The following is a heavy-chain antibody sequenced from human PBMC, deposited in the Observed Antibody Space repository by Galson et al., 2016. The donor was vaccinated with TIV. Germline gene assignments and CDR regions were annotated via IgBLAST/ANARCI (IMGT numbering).Heavy chain of an antibody. CDR1: GFPFSNYV. CDR2: ITGSGYGAYGT. V-gene: IGHV3-23*01. CDR3: ARTRGDLFYYDSSGYYFPDG. J-gene: IGHJ4*02. Sequence: SLRLSCAASGFPFSNYVMSWVRQAPGKGLEWVATITGSGYGAYGTYYTDSVKGRFTVSRDNSKSTLFMEMNSLRAEDTAVYYCARTRGDLFYYDSSGYYFPDGWGPGALVTVAS. D-gene: IGHD3-22*01.